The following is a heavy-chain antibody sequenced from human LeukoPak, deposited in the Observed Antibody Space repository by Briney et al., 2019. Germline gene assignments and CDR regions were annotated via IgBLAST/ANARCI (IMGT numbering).Heavy chain of an antibody. Sequence: GASVKVSCKASGYTFTGYYMHWVRQAPGQGLEWMGWINPNNGGTNYAQKFQGRVTMTRDTSISTAYMELSRLRSDDTAVYYCARELGYCSGGSCRFDPWGQGTLVTVSS. CDR1: GYTFTGYY. V-gene: IGHV1-2*02. D-gene: IGHD2-15*01. CDR3: ARELGYCSGGSCRFDP. J-gene: IGHJ5*02. CDR2: INPNNGGT.